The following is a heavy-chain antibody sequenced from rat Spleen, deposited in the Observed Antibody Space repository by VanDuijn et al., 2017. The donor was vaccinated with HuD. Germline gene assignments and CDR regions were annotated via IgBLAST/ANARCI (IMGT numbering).Heavy chain of an antibody. Sequence: EVQVVESGGGLVQPGGSLKLSCVASGFTFNNYWMTWIRQGPGKGLEWVASISYDVRTTYYRDSVKGRFTISRDNAKSTLYLQMDSLRSEDSATYYCATDGYYDGTYYSVYVMDAWGQGASVTVSS. J-gene: IGHJ4*01. CDR3: ATDGYYDGTYYSVYVMDA. CDR1: GFTFNNYW. V-gene: IGHV5-31*01. CDR2: ISYDVRTT. D-gene: IGHD1-12*02.